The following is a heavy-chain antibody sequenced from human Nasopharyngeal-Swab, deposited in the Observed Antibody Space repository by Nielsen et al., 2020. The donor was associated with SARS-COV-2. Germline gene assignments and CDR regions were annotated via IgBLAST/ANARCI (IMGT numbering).Heavy chain of an antibody. CDR3: ARDGLDYDFWSAYFMDV. CDR2: ISSSTTYI. Sequence: GASLKISCAASGFTFSNYNMNWVRQAPGKGPEWVSSISSSTTYIYYADSVKGRFTISRDNAKNSLYLQMNSLRAEDTAVYYCARDGLDYDFWSAYFMDVWGQGTTVTVSS. CDR1: GFTFSNYN. J-gene: IGHJ6*02. V-gene: IGHV3-21*01. D-gene: IGHD3-3*01.